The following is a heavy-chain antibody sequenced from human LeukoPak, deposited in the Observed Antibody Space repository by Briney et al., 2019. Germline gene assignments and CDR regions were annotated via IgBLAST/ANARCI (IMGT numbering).Heavy chain of an antibody. Sequence: SETLSLTCAVSGYSISSGYYWGWIRQPPGKGLEWIWSIYHSGSTYYNPSLKSRVTISVEKSKNQLSLKLSSGTAADTAVYYCAGGTRGGDDCWGQGTLVTVSS. CDR3: AGGTRGGDDC. CDR2: IYHSGST. J-gene: IGHJ4*02. CDR1: GYSISSGYY. V-gene: IGHV4-38-2*01. D-gene: IGHD2-21*02.